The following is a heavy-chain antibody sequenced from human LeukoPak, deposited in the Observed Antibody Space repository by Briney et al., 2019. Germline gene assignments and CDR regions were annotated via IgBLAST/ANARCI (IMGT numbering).Heavy chain of an antibody. CDR1: GGTFSIYA. CDR2: IIPIFGTA. J-gene: IGHJ6*02. D-gene: IGHD4-11*01. CDR3: ARSGTVTVTKDYYYGMDV. V-gene: IGHV1-69*13. Sequence: ASVKVSCKASGGTFSIYAISWVRQAPGQGLEWMGGIIPIFGTANYAQKFQGRVTITADESTSTAYMELSSLRSEDTAVCYCARSGTVTVTKDYYYGMDVWGQGTTVTVSS.